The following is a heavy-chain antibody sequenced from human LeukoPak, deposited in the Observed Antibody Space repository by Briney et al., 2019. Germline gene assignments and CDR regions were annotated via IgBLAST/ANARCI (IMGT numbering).Heavy chain of an antibody. D-gene: IGHD3-22*01. J-gene: IGHJ4*02. V-gene: IGHV1-46*01. CDR2: TNPSGGST. CDR1: GYTFTSYY. Sequence: GASVKVSCKASGYTFTSYYMHWVRQAPGQGLEWVGLTNPSGGSTSYAQKFQGRVTMTRDTSTSTVYMELSSLRSEDTAVYYCARVYYHDSSDYYFPPDYWGQGTLVTVSS. CDR3: ARVYYHDSSDYYFPPDY.